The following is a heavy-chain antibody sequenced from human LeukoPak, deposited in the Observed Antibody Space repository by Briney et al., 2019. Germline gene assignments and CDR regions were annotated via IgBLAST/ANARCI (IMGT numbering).Heavy chain of an antibody. CDR2: ISGSGGNT. D-gene: IGHD1-26*01. Sequence: AGGSLRPSCAASGFTFSSYAMSWVRQAPGKGLEWVSAISGSGGNTYYADSVKGRFTISRDNSKNTLYLQMNSLRAEDTAVYYCAKGGSDYDDHGYSFDYWGQGALVTVSS. J-gene: IGHJ4*02. CDR1: GFTFSSYA. CDR3: AKGGSDYDDHGYSFDY. V-gene: IGHV3-23*01.